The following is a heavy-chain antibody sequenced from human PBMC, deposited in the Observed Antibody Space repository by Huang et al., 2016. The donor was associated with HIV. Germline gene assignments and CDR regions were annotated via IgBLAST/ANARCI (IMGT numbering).Heavy chain of an antibody. J-gene: IGHJ4*02. Sequence: VQLVQSGAEVKKPGESLKISCKGSGYSFSSYWIAWVRQMPGKGLEWMGINFPDDSDPTYSPSFEGQVTISADKSIGTAYRQWGSLKASDTAMYYCARRFSSSSGYFDYWGQGSLVTVSS. V-gene: IGHV5-51*01. CDR1: GYSFSSYW. CDR2: NFPDDSDP. D-gene: IGHD6-6*01. CDR3: ARRFSSSSGYFDY.